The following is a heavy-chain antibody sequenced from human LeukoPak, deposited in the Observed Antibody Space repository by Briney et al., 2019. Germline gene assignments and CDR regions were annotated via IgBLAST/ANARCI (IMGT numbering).Heavy chain of an antibody. CDR2: ISYDGSNK. Sequence: PGGSLRLSCAASGFTFSSYAMHWVRQDPGKGLEWVAVISYDGSNKYYADSVKGRFTISRDNSKNTLYLQMSSLRAEDTAVYYCSGYFVAGSTWDVWGQGTTVTVSS. V-gene: IGHV3-30-3*01. CDR1: GFTFSSYA. D-gene: IGHD3-22*01. J-gene: IGHJ6*02. CDR3: SGYFVAGSTWDV.